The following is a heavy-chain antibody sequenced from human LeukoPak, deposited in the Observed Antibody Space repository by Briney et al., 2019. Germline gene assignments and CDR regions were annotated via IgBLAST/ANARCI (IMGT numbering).Heavy chain of an antibody. CDR2: IIPIFSTT. V-gene: IGHV1-69*06. D-gene: IGHD2-8*01. CDR1: GGTFSSDI. J-gene: IGHJ3*02. Sequence: ASVKVSCKASGGTFSSDIISWVRQAPGQGLEWMGEIIPIFSTTNYAQKFQGRVTITADKSTSTAYMELSSLRSEDTAMYYCARRYCTNGVCYHDRGAFDIWGQGTMVTVSS. CDR3: ARRYCTNGVCYHDRGAFDI.